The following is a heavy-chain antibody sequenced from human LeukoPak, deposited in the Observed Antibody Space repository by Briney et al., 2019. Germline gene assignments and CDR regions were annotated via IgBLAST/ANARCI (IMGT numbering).Heavy chain of an antibody. CDR3: ARWGDGSKLDY. CDR1: GFTLRNHG. CDR2: IWYDGSTT. Sequence: PGRSLRLSCAASGFTLRNHGMYWVRQAPGKGLEWVAVIWYDGSTTYYGDAVKGRFTISRDNSKDTLYLQMNSLRVEDTAVYYCARWGDGSKLDYWGQGTLVTVSS. J-gene: IGHJ4*02. D-gene: IGHD2-21*02. V-gene: IGHV3-33*01.